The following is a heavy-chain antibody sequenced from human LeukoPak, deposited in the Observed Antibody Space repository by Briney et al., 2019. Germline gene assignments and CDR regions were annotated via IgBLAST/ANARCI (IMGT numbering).Heavy chain of an antibody. CDR2: INHSGST. CDR3: ARSRITIFGVGFGMDV. D-gene: IGHD3-3*01. J-gene: IGHJ6*02. CDR1: GGSFSGYY. Sequence: SETLSLTCAVYGGSFSGYYWSWIRQPPGKGLEWIGEINHSGSTNYNPSLKSRVTISVDTSKNQSSLKLSSVTAADTAVYYCARSRITIFGVGFGMDVWGQGTTVTVSS. V-gene: IGHV4-34*01.